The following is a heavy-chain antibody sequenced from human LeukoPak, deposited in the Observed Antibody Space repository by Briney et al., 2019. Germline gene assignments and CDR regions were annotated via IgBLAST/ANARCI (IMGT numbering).Heavy chain of an antibody. CDR2: ISYDGTNK. CDR3: ARSSGGSYYWFDP. V-gene: IGHV3-30*03. CDR1: GFTFSSYG. Sequence: GGSLRLSCAASGFTFSSYGMHWVRQAPGKGLEWVAVISYDGTNKYYADSVKGRFTISRDNSKNTLYLQMNSLRAEDTALYYCARSSGGSYYWFDPWGQGTLVTVSS. D-gene: IGHD1-26*01. J-gene: IGHJ5*01.